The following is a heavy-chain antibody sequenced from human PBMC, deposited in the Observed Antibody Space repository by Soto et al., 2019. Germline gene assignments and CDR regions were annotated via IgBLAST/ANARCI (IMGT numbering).Heavy chain of an antibody. V-gene: IGHV4-59*08. CDR3: AGGIAVAGVDAFDI. D-gene: IGHD6-19*01. J-gene: IGHJ3*02. Sequence: QVQLQESGPGLVKPSETLSLTCTVSGGSISSYYWSWIRQPPGKGLEWIGYIYYSGSTNYNPSLKSRVTISVDTAKNQFSLKLSSVTAADTAVYYCAGGIAVAGVDAFDIWGQGTMVTVSS. CDR2: IYYSGST. CDR1: GGSISSYY.